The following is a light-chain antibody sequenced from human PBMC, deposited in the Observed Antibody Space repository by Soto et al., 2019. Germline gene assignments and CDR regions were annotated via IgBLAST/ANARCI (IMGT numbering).Light chain of an antibody. V-gene: IGKV3-20*01. CDR3: QQYGPSPLYT. CDR2: ATY. CDR1: QSVSSGY. Sequence: VLTQSPGTLSLSPGERATLSCRAGQSVSSGYLAWDQQKPGQAPRLLIYATYTRATGIPDRFSGSGSGTDFTLTSSILQPEDFAVYYCQQYGPSPLYTFGQGTKLEIQ. J-gene: IGKJ2*01.